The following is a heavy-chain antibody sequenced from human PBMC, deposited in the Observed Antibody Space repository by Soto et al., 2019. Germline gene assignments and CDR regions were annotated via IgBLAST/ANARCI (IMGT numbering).Heavy chain of an antibody. D-gene: IGHD6-13*01. CDR3: ARSAIAAAGDY. CDR2: INAGNGNT. Sequence: ASVKVSCKASGYTFTSYSMHWVLQAPGQRLEWMGWINAGNGNTKYSRKFQGRVTITRDTSASTAYMELSSLRSEDTAVYYCARSAIAAAGDYWGQGTLVTVSS. CDR1: GYTFTSYS. J-gene: IGHJ4*02. V-gene: IGHV1-3*01.